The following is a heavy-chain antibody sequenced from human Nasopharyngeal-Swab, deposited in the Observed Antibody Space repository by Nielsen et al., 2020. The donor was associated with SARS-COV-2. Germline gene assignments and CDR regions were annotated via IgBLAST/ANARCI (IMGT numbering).Heavy chain of an antibody. CDR3: ARDHVLPDAFDI. CDR2: ISSSSSYI. CDR1: GFTFSSYG. V-gene: IGHV3-21*01. D-gene: IGHD3-10*01. Sequence: GGPLRLSCAASGFTFSSYGMNWVRQAPGKGLEWVSSISSSSSYIYYADSVKGRFTISRDNAKNSLYLQMNSLRAEDTAVYYCARDHVLPDAFDIWGQGTMVTVSS. J-gene: IGHJ3*02.